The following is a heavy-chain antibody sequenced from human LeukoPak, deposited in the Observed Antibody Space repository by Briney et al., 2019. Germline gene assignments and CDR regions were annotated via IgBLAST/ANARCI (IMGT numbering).Heavy chain of an antibody. D-gene: IGHD3-10*01. CDR3: ARVVHGSGSHFDY. V-gene: IGHV4-59*01. CDR1: DGSLSSYY. Sequence: SETLSLTCTVSDGSLSSYYWSWIRQTPGKGLEWIGYIYYSGSAHYNPSLKSRVTISVDTSKNQFSLKLTSVTAADTAVYYCARVVHGSGSHFDYWGQGTLVTVSS. CDR2: IYYSGSA. J-gene: IGHJ4*02.